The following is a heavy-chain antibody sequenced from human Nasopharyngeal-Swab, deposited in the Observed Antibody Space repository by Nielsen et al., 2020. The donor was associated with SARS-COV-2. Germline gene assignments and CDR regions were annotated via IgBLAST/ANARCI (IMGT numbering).Heavy chain of an antibody. J-gene: IGHJ4*02. CDR1: GFTFSNAW. D-gene: IGHD1-26*01. V-gene: IGHV3-64*02. Sequence: GESLKISCAASGFTFSNAWMSWVRQAPGKGLEHVSGISRDGRSIFFADSVRDRFTISRDNSKNTLYLQMGGLRAEDMAVYYCARAPYSGSYYGFDYWGQGTLVTVSS. CDR2: ISRDGRSI. CDR3: ARAPYSGSYYGFDY.